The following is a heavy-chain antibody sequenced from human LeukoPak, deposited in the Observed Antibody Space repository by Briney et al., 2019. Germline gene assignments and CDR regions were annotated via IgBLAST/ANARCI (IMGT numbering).Heavy chain of an antibody. CDR1: GFTFSSYS. J-gene: IGHJ4*02. CDR2: ISSSSSTI. V-gene: IGHV3-48*04. Sequence: GGSLRLPCAASGFTFSSYSMNWVRQAPGKGLEWVSYISSSSSTIYYADSVKGRFTISRDNAKNSLYLQMNSLRAEDTAVYYCASGSSSWYSPFDYWGQGTLVTVSS. CDR3: ASGSSSWYSPFDY. D-gene: IGHD6-13*01.